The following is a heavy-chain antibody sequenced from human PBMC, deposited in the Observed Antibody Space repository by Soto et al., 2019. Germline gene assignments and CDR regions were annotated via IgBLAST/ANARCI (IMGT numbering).Heavy chain of an antibody. V-gene: IGHV1-2*04. D-gene: IGHD6-13*01. CDR3: ARDISSGRAAAGDPYPHFGMAV. CDR1: GYTFTGYY. CDR2: INPNSGGT. Sequence: ASVKVSCKASGYTFTGYYMHWVRQAPGQGLEWMGWINPNSGGTNYAQKFQGWVTMTRDTSISTAYMELSRLRSDDTAVYYCARDISSGRAAAGDPYPHFGMAVWGQGTTVTVSS. J-gene: IGHJ6*02.